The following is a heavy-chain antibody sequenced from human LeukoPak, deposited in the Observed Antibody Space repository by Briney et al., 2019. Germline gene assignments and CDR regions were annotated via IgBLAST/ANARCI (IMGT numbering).Heavy chain of an antibody. V-gene: IGHV1-69*04. J-gene: IGHJ4*02. CDR1: GGTFSSYT. CDR3: ARDAGSYVDY. Sequence: SVKVSCKASGGTFSSYTISWVRQAPGQGREWMGRIIHILGIANYAQKFQGRVTITADKSTSTAYMELSSLRSEDTAVYYCARDAGSYVDYWGQGTLVTVSS. CDR2: IIHILGIA.